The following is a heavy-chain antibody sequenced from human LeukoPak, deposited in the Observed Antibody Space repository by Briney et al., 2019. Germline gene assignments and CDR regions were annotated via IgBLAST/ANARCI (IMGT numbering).Heavy chain of an antibody. D-gene: IGHD3/OR15-3a*01. CDR3: ARGLDRKIDY. Sequence: GGSLRLSCAASGFTFSSYSMNWVRQAPGKGLEWVSSISSSSSYIYYADSVKGRFTISRDNAKNSLYLQMNSPRAEDTAVYYCARGLDRKIDYWGQGTLVTVSS. V-gene: IGHV3-21*01. CDR2: ISSSSSYI. CDR1: GFTFSSYS. J-gene: IGHJ4*02.